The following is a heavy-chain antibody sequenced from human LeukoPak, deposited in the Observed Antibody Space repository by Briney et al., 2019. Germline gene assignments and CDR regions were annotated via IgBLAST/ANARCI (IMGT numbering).Heavy chain of an antibody. CDR1: GGSISSYY. J-gene: IGHJ4*02. CDR2: IYYSGST. CDR3: ARHKRPVAAAGFDY. D-gene: IGHD6-13*01. Sequence: SETLSLTCTFSGGSISSYYWSWIPQPPGKGLEWIGYIYYSGSTNYNPSLKSRVTISVDTSKNQLSLKLSSVTAADTAVYYWARHKRPVAAAGFDYWGQGTLVTVSS. V-gene: IGHV4-59*08.